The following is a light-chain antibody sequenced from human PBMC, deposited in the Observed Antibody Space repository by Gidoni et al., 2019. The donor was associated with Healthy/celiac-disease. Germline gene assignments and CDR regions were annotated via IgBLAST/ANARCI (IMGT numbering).Light chain of an antibody. CDR3: QQRSNWPTWT. V-gene: IGKV3-11*01. CDR1: QSVSSY. J-gene: IGKJ1*01. CDR2: DAS. Sequence: EIVLTQSPATLSLSPGERATLSCRASQSVSSYLAWYKQQPGQAPRLLIYDASNRATGIPARFSGSGSGTDFTLTISSLEPEDFAVYYCQQRSNWPTWTFGQGTKVEIK.